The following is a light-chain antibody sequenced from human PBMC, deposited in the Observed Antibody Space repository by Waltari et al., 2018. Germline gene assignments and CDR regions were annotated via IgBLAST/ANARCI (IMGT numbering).Light chain of an antibody. V-gene: IGLV1-40*01. J-gene: IGLJ3*02. CDR2: GNT. CDR1: SPNLGAGYD. CDR3: QSYDTRLGAWV. Sequence: QSVLTQPPSVSVSPGQRVTISCTGSSPNLGAGYDVHWYQHLPGTAPKLLIYGNTNRPSGVPDQFSGSKSGTSASLVITGLQAEDEANYYCQSYDTRLGAWVFGGGTKLTVL.